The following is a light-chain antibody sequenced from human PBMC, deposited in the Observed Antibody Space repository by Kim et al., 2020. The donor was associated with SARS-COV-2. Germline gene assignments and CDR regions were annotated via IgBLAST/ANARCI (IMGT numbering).Light chain of an antibody. CDR3: QQYKNWPYT. Sequence: SVSAGERATLSCRASQSVSSSLVWYKQKPGQAPRLHIYGASTRATNIPARISGGGSGTEFTLTISSLQSEDFAVYSCQQYKNWPYTFGQGTKLEI. CDR2: GAS. V-gene: IGKV3-15*01. J-gene: IGKJ2*01. CDR1: QSVSSS.